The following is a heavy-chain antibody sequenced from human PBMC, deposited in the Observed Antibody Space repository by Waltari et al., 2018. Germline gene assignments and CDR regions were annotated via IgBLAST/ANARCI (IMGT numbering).Heavy chain of an antibody. CDR3: ARDRGRGIYLDT. V-gene: IGHV4-4*02. Sequence: QLQLQESGPRLVQPSGTLSLTCAVSRDSMSNTDWWSWVRQSPGKGLQWIGQVQRSGRTNYNPSFASRVSISVDTSTNQFSLKVTSATAADTAVYFCARDRGRGIYLDTWGQGTLVTVSP. J-gene: IGHJ5*02. CDR1: RDSMSNTDW. CDR2: VQRSGRT. D-gene: IGHD2-15*01.